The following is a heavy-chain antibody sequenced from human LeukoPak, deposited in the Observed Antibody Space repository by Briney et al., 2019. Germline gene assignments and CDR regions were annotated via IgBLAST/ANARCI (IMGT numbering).Heavy chain of an antibody. CDR1: GFTFSSYG. CDR3: ARGGYYYDSSPADW. J-gene: IGHJ4*02. CDR2: IWYDGSNK. V-gene: IGHV3-33*01. Sequence: PGGSLRLSCAASGFTFSSYGMHWVRQAPGKGLEWVAVIWYDGSNKYYADSVKGRFTISRDNSKNTLYLQMNSLRAEDTAVYYCARGGYYYDSSPADWWGQGTLVTVSS. D-gene: IGHD3-22*01.